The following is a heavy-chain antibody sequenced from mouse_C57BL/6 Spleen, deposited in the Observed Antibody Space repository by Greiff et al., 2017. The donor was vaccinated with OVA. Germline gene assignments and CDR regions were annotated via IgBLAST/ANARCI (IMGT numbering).Heavy chain of an antibody. Sequence: QVQLKQPGAELVMPGASVKLSCKASGYTFTSYWMHWVKQRPGQGLEWIGEIDPSDSYTNYNQKFKGKSTLTVDKSSSTAYMQLSSLTSEDSAVYYCARLGSNYEGAMDYWGQGTSVTVSS. CDR1: GYTFTSYW. CDR3: ARLGSNYEGAMDY. D-gene: IGHD2-5*01. J-gene: IGHJ4*01. V-gene: IGHV1-69*01. CDR2: IDPSDSYT.